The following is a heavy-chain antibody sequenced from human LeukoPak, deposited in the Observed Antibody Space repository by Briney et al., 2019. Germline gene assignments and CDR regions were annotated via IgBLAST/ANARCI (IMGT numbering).Heavy chain of an antibody. J-gene: IGHJ6*02. V-gene: IGHV3-21*01. D-gene: IGHD3-16*01. CDR3: ARITLQRPYGMDV. Sequence: GGSLRLSCVVSGYTFSTYSMDWVRQAPGKGLEWVSSVSYSSSYIFYTDSVKGRFAISRDDAKNSLFLQMNSLRAEDTAVYYCARITLQRPYGMDVWGQGTTVTVSS. CDR2: VSYSSSYI. CDR1: GYTFSTYS.